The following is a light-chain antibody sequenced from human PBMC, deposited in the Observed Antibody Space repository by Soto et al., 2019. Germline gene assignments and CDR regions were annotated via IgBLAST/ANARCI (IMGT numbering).Light chain of an antibody. Sequence: EIVMTQSPATLSVSPGERATLSCRASQSVSSNLAWYQQKPGQAPRLLIYGASTRATGIPARFSGSGSGTEFTLTISSLQSEDSATYFCQQSYSSLLTFGGGTKVEIK. CDR1: QSVSSN. CDR2: GAS. V-gene: IGKV3D-15*01. CDR3: QQSYSSLLT. J-gene: IGKJ4*01.